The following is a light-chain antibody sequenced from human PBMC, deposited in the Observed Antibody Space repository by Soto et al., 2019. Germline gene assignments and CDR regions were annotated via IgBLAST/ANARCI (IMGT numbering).Light chain of an antibody. V-gene: IGKV1-8*01. J-gene: IGKJ1*01. CDR2: AAS. CDR3: QHYYTYPWT. Sequence: AIRMTQSPSSLSASTGDRVTITCRASQGIRNYLAWYQQRPGKAPRVLIHAASTLQGGVPSRFSGSGSGTYFTLTITYLQSEDFATYYCQHYYTYPWTFGHGTRVEVK. CDR1: QGIRNY.